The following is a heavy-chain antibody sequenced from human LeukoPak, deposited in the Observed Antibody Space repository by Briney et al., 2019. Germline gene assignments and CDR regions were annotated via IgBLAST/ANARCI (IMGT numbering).Heavy chain of an antibody. CDR3: ARGPAHHYYDSSGYWDY. D-gene: IGHD3-22*01. CDR1: GGSISSYY. V-gene: IGHV4-59*01. CDR2: IYYSGST. J-gene: IGHJ4*02. Sequence: SETLSLTCTVSGGSISSYYWSWIRQPPGKGLEWIGYIYYSGSTNYNPSLKSRVTISVDTSKNQFSLKLSSVTAADTAVYYCARGPAHHYYDSSGYWDYWGQGTLVTVSS.